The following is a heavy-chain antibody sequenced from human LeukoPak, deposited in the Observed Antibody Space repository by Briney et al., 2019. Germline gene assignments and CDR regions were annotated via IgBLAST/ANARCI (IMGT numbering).Heavy chain of an antibody. Sequence: GGSLRLSCAASGFTFSSYGMHWVRQAPGKGLEWVAVIWYDGSNKYYADSVKGRFTISRDNSKNTLYLQMNSLRAEDTAVYYCAKDPVVAATLGYFDYWGQGTLVTVSS. D-gene: IGHD2-15*01. J-gene: IGHJ4*02. CDR1: GFTFSSYG. CDR2: IWYDGSNK. CDR3: AKDPVVAATLGYFDY. V-gene: IGHV3-33*06.